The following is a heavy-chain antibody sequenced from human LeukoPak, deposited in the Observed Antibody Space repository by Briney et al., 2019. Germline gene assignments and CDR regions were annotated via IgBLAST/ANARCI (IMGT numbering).Heavy chain of an antibody. CDR1: GFTSRNAW. J-gene: IGHJ4*02. D-gene: IGHD3-22*01. CDR3: TTDRTMKGY. CDR2: TSRKNVGGTI. V-gene: IGHV3-15*01. Sequence: GGSLRLSRAASGFTSRNAWMAWVRQAPGKGLNWVGRTSRKNVGGTIGYATPEKERYSISRDTTNTTLYLQMNSLEIEDTAVYFCTTDRTMKGYWGQGTLVTVSS.